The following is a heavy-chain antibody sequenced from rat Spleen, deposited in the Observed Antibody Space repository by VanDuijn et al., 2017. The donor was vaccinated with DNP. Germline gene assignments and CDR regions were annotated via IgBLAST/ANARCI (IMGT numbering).Heavy chain of an antibody. J-gene: IGHJ3*01. CDR2: ISSTGDNI. V-gene: IGHV5-31*01. D-gene: IGHD4-3*01. CDR3: ARSSGGTFAY. Sequence: EVQLVESGGGPVQPGRSLKLSCLASGFIFSNHWMTWIRQAPGKGLEWVASISSTGDNIYYSDSVKGRFSLSRDNAKSTLYLQVNSLRSEDTATYYCARSSGGTFAYWGQGTLVTVSS. CDR1: GFIFSNHW.